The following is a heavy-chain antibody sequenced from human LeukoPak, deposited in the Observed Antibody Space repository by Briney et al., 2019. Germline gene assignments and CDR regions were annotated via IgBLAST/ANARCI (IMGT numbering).Heavy chain of an antibody. D-gene: IGHD3-10*01. Sequence: PGGSLRLSCAASGFTVSHNFMSWVRQAPGKGLEWVSVIYSGGYTNHPDSVKGRFTISRDNSKNTLYLQMNSLRAEDTAVYYCARTRTFGETSDAFDIWGQGTMVTVSS. CDR2: IYSGGYT. CDR3: ARTRTFGETSDAFDI. V-gene: IGHV3-66*01. CDR1: GFTVSHNF. J-gene: IGHJ3*02.